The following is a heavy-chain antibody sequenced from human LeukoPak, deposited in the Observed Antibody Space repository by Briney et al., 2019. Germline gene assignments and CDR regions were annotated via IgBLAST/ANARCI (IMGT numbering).Heavy chain of an antibody. CDR2: MNPHSGNT. V-gene: IGHV1-8*03. CDR1: GYTFTSYG. J-gene: IGHJ6*03. Sequence: GASVKVSCKASGYTFTSYGISWVRQAPGQGLEWMGWMNPHSGNTGYAQKFQGRVTITRNTAINTTYMELSSLRSEATAVYYCARGLESSGWYYYYYLDVWGNGTTVTVSS. CDR3: ARGLESSGWYYYYYLDV. D-gene: IGHD6-19*01.